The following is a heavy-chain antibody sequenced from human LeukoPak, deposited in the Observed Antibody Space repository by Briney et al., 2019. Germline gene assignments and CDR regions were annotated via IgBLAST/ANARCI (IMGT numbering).Heavy chain of an antibody. CDR1: GFTFSSYA. CDR2: ISGSGGST. J-gene: IGHJ6*03. Sequence: GGSLRLSCAASGFTFSSYAMSWVRQAPGKGLEWVSAISGSGGSTYYADSVKGRFTISRDNSKNTLYLQMSSLRADDTAMYYCAKGRGHCINGVCHNYYYMDVWGKGTTVTVS. CDR3: AKGRGHCINGVCHNYYYMDV. D-gene: IGHD2-8*01. V-gene: IGHV3-23*01.